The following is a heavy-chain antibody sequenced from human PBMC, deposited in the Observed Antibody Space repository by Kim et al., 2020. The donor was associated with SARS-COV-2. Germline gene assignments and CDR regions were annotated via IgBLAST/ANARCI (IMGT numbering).Heavy chain of an antibody. V-gene: IGHV1-3*01. CDR3: ARGGPGLASRNWFDP. CDR1: GYTFTSYA. J-gene: IGHJ5*02. CDR2: INAGNGNT. Sequence: ASVKVSCKASGYTFTSYAMHWVRQAPGQRLEWMGWINAGNGNTKYSQKFQGRVTITRDTSASTAYMELSSLRSEDTAVYYCARGGPGLASRNWFDPWGQGTLVTVSS.